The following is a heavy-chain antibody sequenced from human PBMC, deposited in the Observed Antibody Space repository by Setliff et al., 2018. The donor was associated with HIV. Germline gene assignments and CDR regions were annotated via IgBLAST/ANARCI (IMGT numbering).Heavy chain of an antibody. V-gene: IGHV1-46*01. D-gene: IGHD3-22*01. CDR3: ARGPDSSGYYYVSEYLNH. J-gene: IGHJ1*01. CDR1: GYIFTNYN. Sequence: ASVKVSCKASGYIFTNYNIYWVRQAPGQGLEWMGIINPSGGSTSYTQKFQGRLSMTRDTSTSTVYMELSSLRSEDTAVYYCARGPDSSGYYYVSEYLNHWGQGTLVT. CDR2: INPSGGST.